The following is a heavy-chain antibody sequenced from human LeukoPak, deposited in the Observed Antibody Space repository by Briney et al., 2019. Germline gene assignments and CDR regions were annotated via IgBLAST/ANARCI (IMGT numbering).Heavy chain of an antibody. CDR1: GYTFTSCD. J-gene: IGHJ4*02. CDR3: ARGPPNWGYDY. CDR2: VSPNSGDT. D-gene: IGHD7-27*01. V-gene: IGHV1-8*01. Sequence: ASVKVSCKASGYTFTSCDFNWVRQATGQRPEWMGWVSPNSGDTGYAQKFQDRVTMTRNTSISTAYMELSSLRSDDTAVYYCARGPPNWGYDYWGPGTLVTVSS.